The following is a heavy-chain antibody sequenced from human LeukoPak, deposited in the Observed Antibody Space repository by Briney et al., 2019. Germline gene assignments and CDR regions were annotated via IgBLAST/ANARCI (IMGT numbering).Heavy chain of an antibody. J-gene: IGHJ4*02. CDR2: IYTSGST. CDR3: ARARIDDYGNYEFDY. Sequence: SQTLSLTCTVSGGSISSYYWSWIRQPAGKGLEWIGHIYTSGSTNYNPSLKSRVTMSVDTSKNQFSLKLSSMTAADTAVYYCARARIDDYGNYEFDYWGQGTLVTVSS. D-gene: IGHD4-11*01. CDR1: GGSISSYY. V-gene: IGHV4-4*07.